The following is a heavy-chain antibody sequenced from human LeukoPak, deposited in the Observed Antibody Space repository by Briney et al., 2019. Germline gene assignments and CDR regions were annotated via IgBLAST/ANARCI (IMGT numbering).Heavy chain of an antibody. D-gene: IGHD3-10*01. J-gene: IGHJ5*02. V-gene: IGHV4-38-2*01. CDR3: ARQARITMVRGDLDWFDP. CDR2: IYHSGST. Sequence: PSETLSLTCAVSGYSISSGYYWGWIRQPPGKGLEWIGSIYHSGSTYYNPSLKSRVTISVDTSKNQFSLKLSSVTAADTAVYYCARQARITMVRGDLDWFDPWGQGTLVTVSS. CDR1: GYSISSGYY.